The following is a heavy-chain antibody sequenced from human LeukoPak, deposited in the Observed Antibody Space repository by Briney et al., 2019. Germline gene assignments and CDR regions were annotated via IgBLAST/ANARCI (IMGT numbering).Heavy chain of an antibody. CDR3: EKGRGYCTGGSCYSDY. CDR1: GFTFSNYA. CDR2: ISGSDGST. D-gene: IGHD2-15*01. Sequence: GGSLRLSCRASGFTFSNYAMSWVRQAPGKGLEWVSTISGSDGSTYYADSVKGRFTISRDNSKNTLYLQMNSLRVEDTAIYYCEKGRGYCTGGSCYSDYWGQGTLVTVSS. J-gene: IGHJ4*02. V-gene: IGHV3-23*01.